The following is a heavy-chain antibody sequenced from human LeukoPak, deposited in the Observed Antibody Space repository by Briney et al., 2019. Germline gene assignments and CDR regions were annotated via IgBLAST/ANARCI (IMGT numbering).Heavy chain of an antibody. CDR1: GYTFTGYY. D-gene: IGHD3-16*01. J-gene: IGHJ4*02. CDR3: ARSLKGGYFDY. Sequence: ASVKVSCKASGYTFTGYYMHWVRRAPGQGLEWMGWINPNSGGTNYAQKFQGRVTMTRDTSISTAYMELSRLRSDDTAVYYCARSLKGGYFDYWGQRTLVTVSS. CDR2: INPNSGGT. V-gene: IGHV1-2*02.